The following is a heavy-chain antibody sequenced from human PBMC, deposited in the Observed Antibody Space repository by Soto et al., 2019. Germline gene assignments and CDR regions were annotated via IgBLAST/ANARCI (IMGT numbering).Heavy chain of an antibody. J-gene: IGHJ4*02. D-gene: IGHD2-15*01. V-gene: IGHV1-2*04. CDR1: GYTFTGYY. CDR2: INPNSGGT. CDR3: ARAGGGTYCSGGSCFDY. Sequence: ASVKVSCKASGYTFTGYYMHWVRQAPGQGLEWMGWINPNSGGTNYAQKFQGWVTMTRDTSTSTAYMELSRLRSDDTAVYYCARAGGGTYCSGGSCFDYWGQGTLVTVSS.